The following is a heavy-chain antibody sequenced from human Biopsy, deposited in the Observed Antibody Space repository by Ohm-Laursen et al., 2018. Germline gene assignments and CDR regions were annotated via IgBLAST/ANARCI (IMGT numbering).Heavy chain of an antibody. V-gene: IGHV4-38-2*02. J-gene: IGHJ6*02. CDR2: INHSGST. CDR1: GYSISTAYY. CDR3: ARGRGYCGGDCYPTYYYNYGMDV. D-gene: IGHD2-21*02. Sequence: SDTLSLTCSVSGYSISTAYYWAWIRQPPGKGLEWIGEINHSGSTNNNPSLKSQVTISVDTSKNQFSLKVSSVTAADTAVYYCARGRGYCGGDCYPTYYYNYGMDVWGQGTTVTVSS.